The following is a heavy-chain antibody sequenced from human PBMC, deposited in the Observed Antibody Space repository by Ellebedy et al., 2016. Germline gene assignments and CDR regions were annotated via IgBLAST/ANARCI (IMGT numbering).Heavy chain of an antibody. J-gene: IGHJ3*02. V-gene: IGHV3-11*01. CDR1: GFTVSTNY. Sequence: GESLKISCAASGFTVSTNYMSWIRQAPGKGLEWVSYISSSCSTIYYADSVKGRFTISRDNAKNSLYLQMNSLRAEDTAVYYCARSPYYYDSSGYYPDAFDIWGQGTMVTVSS. CDR2: ISSSCSTI. D-gene: IGHD3-22*01. CDR3: ARSPYYYDSSGYYPDAFDI.